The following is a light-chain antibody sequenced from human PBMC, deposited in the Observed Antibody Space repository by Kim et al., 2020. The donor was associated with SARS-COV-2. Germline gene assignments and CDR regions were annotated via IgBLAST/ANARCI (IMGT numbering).Light chain of an antibody. J-gene: IGKJ5*01. CDR3: QQYNNWPPIT. CDR2: GTS. CDR1: QSVGSN. V-gene: IGKV3-15*01. Sequence: SPGERATLSGRASQSVGSNLAWYQQKPGQAPRLLISGTSTRATGIPDRFSGSGSGTEFTLTISSLQSEDFAVYYCQQYNNWPPITFGQGTRLEIK.